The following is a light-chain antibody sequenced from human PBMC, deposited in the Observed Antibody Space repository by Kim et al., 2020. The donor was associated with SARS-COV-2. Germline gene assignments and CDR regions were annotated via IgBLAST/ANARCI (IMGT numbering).Light chain of an antibody. CDR1: QSISTW. Sequence: ASVGDRVPITCRASQSISTWLAWYQQKPGKAPKLLIYKASNLESGVPSRFSGSGSGTDFTLTISSLQPDDFATYHCQHYNSYPWTFGQGTKVDIK. CDR3: QHYNSYPWT. J-gene: IGKJ1*01. CDR2: KAS. V-gene: IGKV1-5*03.